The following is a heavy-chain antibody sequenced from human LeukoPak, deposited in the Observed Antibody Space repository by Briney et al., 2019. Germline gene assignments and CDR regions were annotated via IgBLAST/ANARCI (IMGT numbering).Heavy chain of an antibody. CDR2: IIPMFDTA. Sequence: SVKVSRKASGGTFSSYAISWVRQAPGQGLEWMGRIIPMFDTANYAQKFQGRVTITADKSTSTAYMELSGLRSEDTAVYYCAVRNCSSTTCSGPLDYWGQGTLVTVSS. D-gene: IGHD2-2*01. V-gene: IGHV1-69*06. CDR1: GGTFSSYA. CDR3: AVRNCSSTTCSGPLDY. J-gene: IGHJ4*02.